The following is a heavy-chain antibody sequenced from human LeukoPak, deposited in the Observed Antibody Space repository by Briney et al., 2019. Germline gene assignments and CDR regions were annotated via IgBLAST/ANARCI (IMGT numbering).Heavy chain of an antibody. CDR1: GFTLDDYA. CDR3: AKEDYSSSWYALDY. CDR2: ISGDGGSI. J-gene: IGHJ4*02. V-gene: IGHV3-43*02. Sequence: PGGSLRLSCAASGFTLDDYAIYWVRQGPGKGLEWVSLISGDGGSIYYADSVKGRFTISRDNSKNSLYLQMNSLRTEDTALYYCAKEDYSSSWYALDYWGQGTLVTVSS. D-gene: IGHD6-13*01.